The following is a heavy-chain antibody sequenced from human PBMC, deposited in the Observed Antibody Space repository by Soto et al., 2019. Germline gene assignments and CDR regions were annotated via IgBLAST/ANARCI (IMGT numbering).Heavy chain of an antibody. J-gene: IGHJ6*02. CDR3: ARFAADDNSGYPYHSYLLDV. CDR2: IYPGDSDT. D-gene: IGHD3-22*01. CDR1: GDSCTSYW. V-gene: IGHV5-51*01. Sequence: GEARRVSYAGSGDSCTSYWIGWVRQRPGKGLEWMGIIYPGDSDTRYSPSFQGQVTISADKSISTAYLQWSSLKASDTAIYFCARFAADDNSGYPYHSYLLDVRAQGSTVPVSS.